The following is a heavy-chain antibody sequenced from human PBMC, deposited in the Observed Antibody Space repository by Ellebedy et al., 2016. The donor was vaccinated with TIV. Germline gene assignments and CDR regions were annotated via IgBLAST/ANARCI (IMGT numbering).Heavy chain of an antibody. D-gene: IGHD6-13*01. CDR3: ARVIRGSSGMDV. J-gene: IGHJ6*02. V-gene: IGHV1-2*02. Sequence: ASVKVSCKASGYTFTAYYMHWVRQAPGQGLEWMGWINPDSGVTKFAQKFQGRVTMTRDPSVNTAYMELSRLESDDTAVYYCARVIRGSSGMDVWGQGTTVTVS. CDR1: GYTFTAYY. CDR2: INPDSGVT.